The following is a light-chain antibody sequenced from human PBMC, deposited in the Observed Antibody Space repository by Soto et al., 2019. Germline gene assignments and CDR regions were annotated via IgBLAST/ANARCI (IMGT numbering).Light chain of an antibody. CDR3: SSYTISNTLPFV. Sequence: QSVLTQPASVSGSPGQSVTISCTGTSSDVGAYKYVSWYQQHPGKAPKLMIYEVTHRPSGVSNRFSGSKSGNTASLTISGLQAEDEADYYCSSYTISNTLPFVFGTGTKVTVL. J-gene: IGLJ1*01. CDR2: EVT. CDR1: SSDVGAYKY. V-gene: IGLV2-14*01.